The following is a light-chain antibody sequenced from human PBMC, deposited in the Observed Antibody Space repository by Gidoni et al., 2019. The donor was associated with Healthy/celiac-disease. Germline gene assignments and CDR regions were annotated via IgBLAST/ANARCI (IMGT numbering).Light chain of an antibody. CDR1: SSDVGGYNY. V-gene: IGLV2-14*01. Sequence: QSALTQPASVSGSPGPSITISCTGTSSDVGGYNYVSWYQQHPGKAPKLMIYDVSNRPSGVSNRFSGSKSGNTASLTISGLQAEDEADYYCSSYTSSSTPPWVFGGGTKLTVL. CDR2: DVS. J-gene: IGLJ3*02. CDR3: SSYTSSSTPPWV.